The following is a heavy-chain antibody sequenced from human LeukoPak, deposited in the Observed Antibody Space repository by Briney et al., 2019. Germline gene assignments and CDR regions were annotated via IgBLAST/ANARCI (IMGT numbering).Heavy chain of an antibody. CDR3: ARHQDSSGWYGSDN. CDR1: GFTFDDYA. D-gene: IGHD6-19*01. CDR2: IKWNGGST. V-gene: IGHV3-20*04. J-gene: IGHJ4*02. Sequence: GGSLRLSCAASGFTFDDYAMSWVRQAPGKGLEWVSGIKWNGGSTGYVDSVKGRFTISRDNAKNSLYLQMSSLRAEDTALYYCARHQDSSGWYGSDNWGQGTLVTVSS.